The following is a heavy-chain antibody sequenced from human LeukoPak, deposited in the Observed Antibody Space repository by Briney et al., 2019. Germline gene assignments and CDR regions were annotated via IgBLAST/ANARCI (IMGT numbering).Heavy chain of an antibody. CDR2: INPDGSAE. J-gene: IGHJ4*02. V-gene: IGHV3-7*01. CDR1: GVSIRNYW. Sequence: GGSLRLSCAASGVSIRNYWMSWVREGPGKGLEWVASINPDGSAERYVDSVKGRFTISRDNAKNSMYLQMNSLSAEDTALLYCARLFGGVTTFDYWGQGTLVTVSS. D-gene: IGHD4-17*01. CDR3: ARLFGGVTTFDY.